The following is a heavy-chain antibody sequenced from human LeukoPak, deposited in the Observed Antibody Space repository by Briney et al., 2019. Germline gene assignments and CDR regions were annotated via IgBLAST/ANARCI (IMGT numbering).Heavy chain of an antibody. D-gene: IGHD4-17*01. CDR2: IYYSGST. J-gene: IGHJ6*04. V-gene: IGHV4-31*03. Sequence: PHTLSPTCTLSGGSISSGVYYSSCIRQHPEKGLEWVGYIYYSGSTYYNPSLKSRVTISVDTSKNQFSLKLSSVPAADTAVYYCAREMTTVTTRYGMDVWGKGTTVTVSS. CDR1: GGSISSGVYY. CDR3: AREMTTVTTRYGMDV.